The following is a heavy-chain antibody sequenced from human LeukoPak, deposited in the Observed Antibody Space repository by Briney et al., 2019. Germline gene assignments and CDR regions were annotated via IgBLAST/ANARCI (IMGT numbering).Heavy chain of an antibody. CDR1: GFTFSSYA. Sequence: GGSLRLSCAASGFTFSSYAMSWVRRAPGKGLEWVSALYIGGNTYYADSVRGRFTISRDNSKNTLYLQMNSLRAEDTAIYYCMTAAGYNFGQYWGQGTLVTVSS. CDR3: MTAAGYNFGQY. D-gene: IGHD5-18*01. V-gene: IGHV3-23*05. J-gene: IGHJ4*02. CDR2: LYIGGNT.